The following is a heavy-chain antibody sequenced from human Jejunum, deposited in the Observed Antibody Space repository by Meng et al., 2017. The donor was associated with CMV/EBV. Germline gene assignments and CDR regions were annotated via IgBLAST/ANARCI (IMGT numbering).Heavy chain of an antibody. Sequence: SYEMNWVRQAPGKGLEWVSYISSSGSNIYYADSVKGRFTISRDNAKNSLYLQMNSLRAEDTAVYYCARERGYSSGWQGKKYYFDYWGQGTRVTVSS. V-gene: IGHV3-48*03. CDR1: SYE. CDR3: ARERGYSSGWQGKKYYFDY. D-gene: IGHD6-19*01. J-gene: IGHJ4*02. CDR2: ISSSGSNI.